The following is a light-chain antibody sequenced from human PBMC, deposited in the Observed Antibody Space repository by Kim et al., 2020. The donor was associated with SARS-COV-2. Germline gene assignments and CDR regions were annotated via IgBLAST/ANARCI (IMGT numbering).Light chain of an antibody. V-gene: IGLV4-69*01. J-gene: IGLJ3*02. CDR1: SGHAXYA. CDR3: QTWGTGNWV. Sequence: NLPCPRXSGHAXYAIAWHQXQPXKXPRYLMKLNXDGSHSKGDGIPDRFSGSSSGAERYLTISSLQSXDEADYYCQTWGTGNWVFGGGTQLTVL. CDR2: LNXDGSH.